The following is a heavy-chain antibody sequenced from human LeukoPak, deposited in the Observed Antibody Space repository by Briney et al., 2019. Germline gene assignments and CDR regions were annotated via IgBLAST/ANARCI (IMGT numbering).Heavy chain of an antibody. CDR2: IYYSGST. V-gene: IGHV4-59*12. J-gene: IGHJ3*02. CDR3: ARASCYDRSGSHDDFDI. CDR1: GGSISSYY. D-gene: IGHD3-22*01. Sequence: SETLSLTCSVSGGSISSYYWSWIRPPPGKGLEGRGYIYYSGSTNYNPSLKSRVTISVDTSENHFSQNLICVTPADTAVYYCARASCYDRSGSHDDFDIWGQGTMVTVSS.